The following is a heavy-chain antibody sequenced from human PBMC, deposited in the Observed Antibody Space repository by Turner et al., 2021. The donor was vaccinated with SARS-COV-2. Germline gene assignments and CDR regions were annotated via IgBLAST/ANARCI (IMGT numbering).Heavy chain of an antibody. J-gene: IGHJ4*02. D-gene: IGHD3-10*01. CDR2: IYIGGST. CDR3: ARGPYPRGFDY. V-gene: IGHV3-53*01. CDR1: GFTVRSNY. Sequence: EVQLVESGGGVIQPGGSLRRSCAASGFTVRSNYMSWVPQAAGKGVECVSVIYIGGSTYYADSVKGRITISRDNSKNTLYLQRNSLKAEDTAVYYCARGPYPRGFDYWGQGTLVTVSS.